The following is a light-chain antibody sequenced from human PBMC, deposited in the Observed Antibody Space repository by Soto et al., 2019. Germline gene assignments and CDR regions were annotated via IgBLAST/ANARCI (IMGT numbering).Light chain of an antibody. V-gene: IGKV1-5*03. CDR2: KAS. Sequence: DIQMTQSPSTLSASVRDRVTITCRASQSISIWLAWYQQKPGKAPKILIYKASSLESGVPSRFSGSGSGIEFTLTISSLQPDDFATYYCQQYSTYTPRTFGQGTKVEIK. J-gene: IGKJ1*01. CDR1: QSISIW. CDR3: QQYSTYTPRT.